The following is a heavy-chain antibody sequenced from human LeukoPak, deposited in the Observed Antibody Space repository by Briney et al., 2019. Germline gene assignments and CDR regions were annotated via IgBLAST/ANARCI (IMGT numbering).Heavy chain of an antibody. D-gene: IGHD2-2*01. V-gene: IGHV3-30*02. CDR1: GFTFSRYG. CDR3: AKDRFIVVVPAAMYY. J-gene: IGHJ4*02. Sequence: PGGSLRLSCAASGFTFSRYGMHWVRQAPGKGLEWVAFIRYDGSNKYYADSVKGRFTISRDNSKDTLYLQMNSLRAEDTAVYYCAKDRFIVVVPAAMYYWGQGTLVTVSS. CDR2: IRYDGSNK.